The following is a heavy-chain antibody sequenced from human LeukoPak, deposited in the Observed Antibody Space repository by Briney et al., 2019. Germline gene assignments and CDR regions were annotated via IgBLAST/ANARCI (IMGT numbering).Heavy chain of an antibody. CDR3: ARDRVYDSSGYYPDAFDI. V-gene: IGHV1-69*05. J-gene: IGHJ3*02. D-gene: IGHD3-22*01. CDR2: IIPIFGTA. Sequence: SVKVSCKASGGTFSSYAISWVRQAPGQGLEWMGGIIPIFGTANYAQKFQGRVTITTDESTSTAYMELSSLRSEDTAVYYCARDRVYDSSGYYPDAFDIWGQGTMVTVSS. CDR1: GGTFSSYA.